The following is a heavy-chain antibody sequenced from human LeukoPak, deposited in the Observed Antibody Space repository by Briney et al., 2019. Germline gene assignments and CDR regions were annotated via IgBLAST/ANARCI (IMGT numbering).Heavy chain of an antibody. V-gene: IGHV4-34*01. CDR1: GGSISSYY. CDR3: ARRRYYYGSGNINWFDP. Sequence: SETLSLTCTVSGGSISSYYWSWIRQPPGKGLEWIGEINHSGSTNYNPSLKSRVTISVDTSKNQFSLKLSSVTAADTAVYYCARRRYYYGSGNINWFDPWGQGTLVTVSS. J-gene: IGHJ5*02. D-gene: IGHD3-10*01. CDR2: INHSGST.